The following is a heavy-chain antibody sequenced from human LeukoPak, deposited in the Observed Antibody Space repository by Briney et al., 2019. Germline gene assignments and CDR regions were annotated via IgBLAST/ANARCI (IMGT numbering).Heavy chain of an antibody. CDR3: TQNLVAAAGDH. V-gene: IGHV3-7*01. D-gene: IGHD6-13*01. CDR1: GFTFSSYW. J-gene: IGHJ4*02. CDR2: IKPDGSVG. Sequence: GGSLRLSCAASGFTFSSYWMTWVRQAPGKGLEWVANIKPDGSVGYYVDTVRGRFIISRDNAGNSLYLQMNSLRVEDTAVYYCTQNLVAAAGDHWGQGTLLIVSS.